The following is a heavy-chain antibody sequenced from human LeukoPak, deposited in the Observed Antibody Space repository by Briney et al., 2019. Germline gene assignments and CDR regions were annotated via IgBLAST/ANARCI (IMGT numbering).Heavy chain of an antibody. Sequence: PGGSLRLSCAASGFTVSSNEMNWVRQAPGKGLEWVSSIGSSSSYIYYADSVKGRFTISRDNAKNSLYLQMNSLRAEDTAVYYCARVSDYVTFGGQGTQVTVSS. V-gene: IGHV3-21*01. D-gene: IGHD4-17*01. CDR2: IGSSSSYI. CDR3: ARVSDYVTF. J-gene: IGHJ1*01. CDR1: GFTVSSNE.